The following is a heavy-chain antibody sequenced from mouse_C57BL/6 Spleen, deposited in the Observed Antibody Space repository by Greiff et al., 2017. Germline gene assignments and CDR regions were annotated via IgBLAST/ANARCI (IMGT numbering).Heavy chain of an antibody. CDR2: INPNNGGT. Sequence: EVQLQQSGPELVKPGASVKISCKASGYTFTDYYMNWVKQSHGKSLEWIGDINPNNGGTSYNQKFKGKATLTVDKASSTAYMELRSLTSEDSAVYYCARRMGNYGGMDYWGQGTSVTVSS. D-gene: IGHD2-1*01. CDR1: GYTFTDYY. V-gene: IGHV1-26*01. CDR3: ARRMGNYGGMDY. J-gene: IGHJ4*01.